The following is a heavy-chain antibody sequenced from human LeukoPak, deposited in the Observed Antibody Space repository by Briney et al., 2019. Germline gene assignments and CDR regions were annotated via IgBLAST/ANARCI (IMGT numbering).Heavy chain of an antibody. CDR3: TTDSGRLVVT. J-gene: IGHJ4*02. CDR1: GLTFSDYY. Sequence: PGGSLRLSCAASGLTFSDYYMTWIRQAPGKGLEWVSYISGSSGYTNYADSVKGRFTISRDNARNSLYLQMNSLRAEDTAVYYCTTDSGRLVVTWGQGTLVTVSS. D-gene: IGHD3-22*01. CDR2: ISGSSGYT. V-gene: IGHV3-11*05.